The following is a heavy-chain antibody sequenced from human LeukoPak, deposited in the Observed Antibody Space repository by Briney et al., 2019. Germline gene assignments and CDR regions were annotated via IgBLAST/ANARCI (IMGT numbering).Heavy chain of an antibody. CDR3: ARDCGGSCYPYYYYYYMDV. D-gene: IGHD2-15*01. CDR2: INPNSGGT. V-gene: IGHV1-2*06. CDR1: GYTFTGYY. Sequence: ASVKVPCKASGYTFTGYYMHWVRQAPGQGLEWMGRINPNSGGTNYAQKFQGRVTMTRDTSISTAYMELSRLRSDDTAVYYCARDCGGSCYPYYYYYYMDVWGKGTTVTVSS. J-gene: IGHJ6*03.